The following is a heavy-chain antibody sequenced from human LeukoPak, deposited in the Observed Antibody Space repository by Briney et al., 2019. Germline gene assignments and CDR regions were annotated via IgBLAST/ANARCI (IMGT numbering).Heavy chain of an antibody. Sequence: SQTLSLTCAISGDSVSSNSAAWNWIRQSPSRGLEWLGRTYYRSKWYNDYAVSMRSRVSINPDTSKNQFSLQLNSVTPEDTAVYYCARDPRTGAVSGIFYFDYWGQGTLLTVSS. CDR3: ARDPRTGAVSGIFYFDY. V-gene: IGHV6-1*01. CDR1: GDSVSSNSAA. CDR2: TYYRSKWYN. J-gene: IGHJ4*02. D-gene: IGHD6-19*01.